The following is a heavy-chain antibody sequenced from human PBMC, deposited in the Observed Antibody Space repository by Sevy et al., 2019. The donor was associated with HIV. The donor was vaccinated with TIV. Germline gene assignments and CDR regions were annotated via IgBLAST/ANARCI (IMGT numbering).Heavy chain of an antibody. CDR2: MNTDGSST. Sequence: GGSLRLSCEASGFDFSSHWMQWVRQAPGKVLVWVSRMNTDGSSTTYANSVTGRFTISRDNAKNTLYFEMNNLRDEDTALYYCATARLDFWGPGTLVTVSS. CDR1: GFDFSSHW. J-gene: IGHJ4*02. V-gene: IGHV3-74*01. CDR3: ATARLDF.